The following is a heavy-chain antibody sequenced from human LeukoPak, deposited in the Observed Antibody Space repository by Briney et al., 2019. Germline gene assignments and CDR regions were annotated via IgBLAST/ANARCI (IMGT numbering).Heavy chain of an antibody. CDR2: ISSSSSYI. J-gene: IGHJ4*02. V-gene: IGHV3-21*01. CDR3: ARSGGWYGYFDY. CDR1: GFTFSSYS. Sequence: GGSLRLSCAASGFTFSSYSMNWVRQAPGKGLEWVSSISSSSSYIYYADSVKGRFTISRDNAKNSLYLQMNSLRAEDTAVCYCARSGGWYGYFDYWGQGTLVTVSS. D-gene: IGHD6-19*01.